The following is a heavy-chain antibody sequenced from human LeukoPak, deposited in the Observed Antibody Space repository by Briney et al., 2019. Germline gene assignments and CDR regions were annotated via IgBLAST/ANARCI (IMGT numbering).Heavy chain of an antibody. CDR3: ARVSGYSSS. J-gene: IGHJ4*02. V-gene: IGHV4-4*07. CDR1: GGSFSGYF. Sequence: SETLSLTCTVYGGSFSGYFWSWIRQPAGKGLEWIGRIYTSESTNYNPSLKSRVTISVDTSKNQFSLKLSSVTAADPAVYYCARVSGYSSSWGQGTLVTASS. CDR2: IYTSEST. D-gene: IGHD6-13*01.